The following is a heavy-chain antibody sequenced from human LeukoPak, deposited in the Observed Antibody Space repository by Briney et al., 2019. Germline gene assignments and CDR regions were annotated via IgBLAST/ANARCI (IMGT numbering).Heavy chain of an antibody. CDR2: IYYSGNT. Sequence: PSETLSLTCTVSGGSLSSGGYYWSWIRQHPGKGLEWLGYIYYSGNTYYSPSLKSRLTISIETSKNQFSLKLRSVTAADTAVYYCARGQDDYSSFYTWFDPWGQGTLVTVSS. CDR3: ARGQDDYSSFYTWFDP. J-gene: IGHJ5*02. CDR1: GGSLSSGGYY. D-gene: IGHD4-11*01. V-gene: IGHV4-31*03.